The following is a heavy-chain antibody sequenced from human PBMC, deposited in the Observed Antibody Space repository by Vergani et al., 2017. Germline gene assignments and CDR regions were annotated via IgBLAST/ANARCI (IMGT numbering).Heavy chain of an antibody. CDR3: ARGLGYNWNDFFHYYFMDV. J-gene: IGHJ6*03. CDR2: ISSSSSYI. Sequence: EVQLVESGGSLVMPGGSLRLSCAASGFTFSTYSMNWVRQAPGKGLEWASSISSSSSYIYYADSVKGRFTISRDNAKNSLYLQMNSLRAEDTAVYYCARGLGYNWNDFFHYYFMDVWGKGTTVTVSS. D-gene: IGHD1-1*01. V-gene: IGHV3-21*01. CDR1: GFTFSTYS.